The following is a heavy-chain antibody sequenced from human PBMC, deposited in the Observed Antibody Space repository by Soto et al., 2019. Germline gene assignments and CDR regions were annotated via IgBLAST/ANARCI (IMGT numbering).Heavy chain of an antibody. V-gene: IGHV3-30*18. D-gene: IGHD5-18*01. CDR2: ISYDGSNK. CDR1: GFTFSSYG. CDR3: AKALDSYGSSDYYYGMDV. J-gene: IGHJ6*02. Sequence: VGSLRLSCAASGFTFSSYGMHWVRQAPGKGLEWVAVISYDGSNKYYADSVKGRFTISRDNSKNTLYLQMNSLRAEDTAVYYCAKALDSYGSSDYYYGMDVWGQGTTVTVSS.